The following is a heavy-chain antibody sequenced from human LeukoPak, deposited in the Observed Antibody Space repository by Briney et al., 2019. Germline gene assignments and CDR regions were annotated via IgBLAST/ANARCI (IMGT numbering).Heavy chain of an antibody. Sequence: AASVKVSCKASGYTFTSYAMNWVRQAPGQGLEWMGWINTNTGNPTYAQGFTGQFVFSLDTSISTAYLQISSLKAEDTAVYYCARDISFGEMTYYYDSSGYPMGYWGQGTLVTVSS. CDR2: INTNTGNP. D-gene: IGHD3-22*01. V-gene: IGHV7-4-1*02. CDR1: GYTFTSYA. J-gene: IGHJ4*02. CDR3: ARDISFGEMTYYYDSSGYPMGY.